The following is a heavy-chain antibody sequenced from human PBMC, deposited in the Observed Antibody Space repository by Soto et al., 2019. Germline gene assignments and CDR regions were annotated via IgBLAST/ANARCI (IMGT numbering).Heavy chain of an antibody. D-gene: IGHD6-13*01. CDR3: ARGNASAGTQN. Sequence: QLQLQESGSGRVKPSQTLSLTCAVSGGSISSGIYSWSWFRQPPGKGLEWLGYIYHTGSTYYSPSRKIRITISADTSKNQFSLELISVTAEDTAVYYCARGNASAGTQNWGQGTLVTVSS. CDR1: GGSISSGIYS. CDR2: IYHTGST. V-gene: IGHV4-30-2*01. J-gene: IGHJ4*02.